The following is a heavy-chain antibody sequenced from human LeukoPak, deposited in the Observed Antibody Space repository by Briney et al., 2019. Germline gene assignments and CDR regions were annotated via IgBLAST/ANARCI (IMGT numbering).Heavy chain of an antibody. CDR1: GGSFSGYY. D-gene: IGHD4-17*01. CDR2: INHSGSA. CDR3: ASLISGDYTLYYFDY. J-gene: IGHJ4*02. V-gene: IGHV4-34*01. Sequence: PSETLSLTCAVYGGSFSGYYWSWIRQPPGKGLEWIGEINHSGSANYNPSLKRRVTISVDTSKNQFSLKLSSVTAADTAVYYCASLISGDYTLYYFDYWGRGTLVTVSS.